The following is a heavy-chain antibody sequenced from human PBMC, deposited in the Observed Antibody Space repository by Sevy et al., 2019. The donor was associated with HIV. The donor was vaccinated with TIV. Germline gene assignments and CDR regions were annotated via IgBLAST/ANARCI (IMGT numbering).Heavy chain of an antibody. CDR3: ARPYGSGSSEAFDL. CDR2: ISFSNNYI. Sequence: GGSLRLSCAASGFTFSTYTMNWVRQAPGKGLEWVSSISFSNNYIYYTDSVKGRFTISIDNSKNSGYLEMNSLSAEDTAVYYCARPYGSGSSEAFDLWGQGTLVTVSS. D-gene: IGHD3-10*01. V-gene: IGHV3-21*01. CDR1: GFTFSTYT. J-gene: IGHJ3*01.